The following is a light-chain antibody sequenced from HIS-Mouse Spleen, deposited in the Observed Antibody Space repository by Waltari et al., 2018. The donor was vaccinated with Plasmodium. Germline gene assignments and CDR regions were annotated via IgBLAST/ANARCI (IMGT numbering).Light chain of an antibody. CDR3: QQYNNWPPYT. J-gene: IGKJ2*01. V-gene: IGKV3-15*01. CDR2: GAS. Sequence: EIVMTQSPATLSVSPGERATLSCRASQSVSSNLAWYQQQPGQAPRLRIYGASTRATGIPARFSGSVSGTEFTLTISSMQSEDFAVYYCQQYNNWPPYTFGQGTKLEIK. CDR1: QSVSSN.